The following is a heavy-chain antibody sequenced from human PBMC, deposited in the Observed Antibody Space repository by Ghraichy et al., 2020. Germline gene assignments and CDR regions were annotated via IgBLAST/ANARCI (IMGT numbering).Heavy chain of an antibody. V-gene: IGHV3-48*02. Sequence: LSLTCAASGFTFSSYSMNWVRQAPGKGLEWVSYISSSSSTIYYADSVKGRFTISRDNAKNSLYLQMNSLRDEDTAVYYCASNPWTGDIRDFDYWGQGTLVTVSS. J-gene: IGHJ4*02. CDR3: ASNPWTGDIRDFDY. D-gene: IGHD3/OR15-3a*01. CDR2: ISSSSSTI. CDR1: GFTFSSYS.